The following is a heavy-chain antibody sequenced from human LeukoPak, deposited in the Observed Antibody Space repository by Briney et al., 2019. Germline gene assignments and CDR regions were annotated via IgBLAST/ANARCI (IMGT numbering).Heavy chain of an antibody. Sequence: GGSLRLSCAASGFTFSSYGMNWVRQAPGKGLEWVSFISSSSSHIYYADSVKGRFTISRDNPKKSLYLQMNSLRAEDTAVYYCARGGVVVAAPDYWGQGTLVTVSS. J-gene: IGHJ4*02. CDR2: ISSSSSHI. D-gene: IGHD2-15*01. CDR3: ARGGVVVAAPDY. V-gene: IGHV3-21*01. CDR1: GFTFSSYG.